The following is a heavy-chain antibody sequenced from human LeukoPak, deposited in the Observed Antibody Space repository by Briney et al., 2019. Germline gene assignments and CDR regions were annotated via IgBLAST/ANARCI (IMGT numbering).Heavy chain of an antibody. Sequence: GGSLRLSCAASGFTFSSYAMSWVRQAPGKGLEWVSGISGSGGSTYYADSVKGRFTISRDTSKNTLYLQMNTPRAEDTAVYYCAKEGGSSTWYDGWFDPWGQGTLVTVSS. D-gene: IGHD6-13*01. CDR1: GFTFSSYA. CDR3: AKEGGSSTWYDGWFDP. V-gene: IGHV3-23*01. J-gene: IGHJ5*02. CDR2: ISGSGGST.